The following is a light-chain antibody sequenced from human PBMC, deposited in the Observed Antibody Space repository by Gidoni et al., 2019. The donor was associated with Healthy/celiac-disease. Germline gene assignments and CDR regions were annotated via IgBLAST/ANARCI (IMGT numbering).Light chain of an antibody. Sequence: QSVLTQPPSVSGAPGQRVTISCTGSSSNIGAGSDVHWYQQLPGTAPKLLIYGNSNRPSGVPDRFSGSKSGTSASLAITGLQAEDEADYYCQSYDSSLRDVFGGGTKLTVL. CDR1: SSNIGAGSD. V-gene: IGLV1-40*01. J-gene: IGLJ2*01. CDR2: GNS. CDR3: QSYDSSLRDV.